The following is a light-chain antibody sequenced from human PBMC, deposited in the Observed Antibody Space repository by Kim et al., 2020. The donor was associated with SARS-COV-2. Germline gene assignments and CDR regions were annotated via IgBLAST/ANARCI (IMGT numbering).Light chain of an antibody. CDR3: QQYNNWPPWT. J-gene: IGKJ1*01. CDR2: GAS. Sequence: PGERATRAGRASQSVSSNLAWYQQKPGQAPRLLIYGASKRATGIPARFSGSGSGTEFTLTISSLQSEDFAVYYCQQYNNWPPWTFGQGTKVDIK. CDR1: QSVSSN. V-gene: IGKV3-15*01.